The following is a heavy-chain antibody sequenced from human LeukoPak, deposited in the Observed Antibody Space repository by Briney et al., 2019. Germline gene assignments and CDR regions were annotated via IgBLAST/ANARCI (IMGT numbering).Heavy chain of an antibody. CDR3: ARYREYCSGGSCQGYYYGMDV. J-gene: IGHJ6*04. CDR1: GGSISSGDYY. CDR2: IYYSGST. Sequence: SETLSLTCTVSGGSISSGDYYWSWIRQPPGKGLEWIGYIYYSGSTYYNPSLKSRVTISVDTSKNRFSLKLSSVTAADTAVYYCARYREYCSGGSCQGYYYGMDVWGKGTTVTVSS. D-gene: IGHD2-15*01. V-gene: IGHV4-30-4*01.